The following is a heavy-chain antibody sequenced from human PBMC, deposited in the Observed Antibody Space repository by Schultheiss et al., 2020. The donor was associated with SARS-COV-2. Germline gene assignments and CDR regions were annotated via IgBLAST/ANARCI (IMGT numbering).Heavy chain of an antibody. V-gene: IGHV1-69*13. J-gene: IGHJ6*02. CDR2: IIPVFGTT. Sequence: SVKVSCKASGGTFTSPAIRWVRQSPGQGLEWMGGIIPVFGTTNYAHNYQGSVTITAHESTNAAYMELGSLRSDDTAVYYCARIRYSSTLQPLTMTYYYYGMNVWGQGNAVTVSS. CDR1: GGTFTSPA. D-gene: IGHD6-13*01. CDR3: ARIRYSSTLQPLTMTYYYYGMNV.